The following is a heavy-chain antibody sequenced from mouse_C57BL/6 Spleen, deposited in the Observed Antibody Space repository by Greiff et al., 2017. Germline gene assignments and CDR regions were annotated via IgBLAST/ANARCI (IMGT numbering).Heavy chain of an antibody. CDR2: INPNNGGT. D-gene: IGHD2-4*01. CDR1: GYTFTDYY. Sequence: VQLQQSGPELVKPGASVKISCKASGYTFTDYYMNWVKQSHGKSLEWIGDINPNNGGTSYNQKFKGKATLTVDKSSSTAYMELRSLTSEDSAVYYCARSEYDYDGDYYAMDYWGQGTSVTVSS. CDR3: ARSEYDYDGDYYAMDY. V-gene: IGHV1-26*01. J-gene: IGHJ4*01.